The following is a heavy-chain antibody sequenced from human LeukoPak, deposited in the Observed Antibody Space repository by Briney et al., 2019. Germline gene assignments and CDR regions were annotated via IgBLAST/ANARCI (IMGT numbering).Heavy chain of an antibody. V-gene: IGHV3-7*01. D-gene: IGHD5-24*01. J-gene: IGHJ3*02. CDR2: IKQDGSEK. CDR3: ARDADLGATITGAFDI. Sequence: PGGSLRLSCAASGFTFSSYWMSWVRQAPGKGLEWVANIKQDGSEKYYVDSVKGRFTVSRDNAKNSLFLQMNSLRAEDTAVYFCARDADLGATITGAFDIWGQGTLVVVSS. CDR1: GFTFSSYW.